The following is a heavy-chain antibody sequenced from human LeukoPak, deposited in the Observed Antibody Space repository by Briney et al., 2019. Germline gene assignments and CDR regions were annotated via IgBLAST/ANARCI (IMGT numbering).Heavy chain of an antibody. CDR1: GGTFSSYA. J-gene: IGHJ5*02. D-gene: IGHD2-2*01. V-gene: IGHV1-69*13. CDR2: IIPIFGTA. Sequence: SVKVSCKASGGTFSSYAISWVRQAPGQGLEWMGRIIPIFGTANYAQKFQGRVTITADESTSTAYMELSSLRSEDTAVYYCARDKGIVVVPAAINGRLWFDXWGQGTLVTVS. CDR3: ARDKGIVVVPAAINGRLWFDX.